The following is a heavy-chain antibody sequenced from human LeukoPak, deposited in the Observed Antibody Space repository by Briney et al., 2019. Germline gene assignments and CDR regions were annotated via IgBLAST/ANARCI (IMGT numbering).Heavy chain of an antibody. D-gene: IGHD5-24*01. CDR2: ISSSGRNT. J-gene: IGHJ3*02. CDR1: GFTFSDYY. V-gene: IGHV3-11*01. Sequence: KPGGSLRLSCAASGFTFSDYYMTWIRQAPGKGLDWVSYISSSGRNTYYADSVKGRFTISRDNAKNSLYLQMNSLRAEDTAVYYCARAIYDGFDIWGQGKMVTVSS. CDR3: ARAIYDGFDI.